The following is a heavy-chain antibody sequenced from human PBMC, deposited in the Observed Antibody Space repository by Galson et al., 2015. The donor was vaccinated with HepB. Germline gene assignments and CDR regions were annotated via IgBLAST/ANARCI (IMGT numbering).Heavy chain of an antibody. CDR3: AKVFPEKTDGWYRQALYYFDS. V-gene: IGHV3-23*01. J-gene: IGHJ4*02. CDR2: ITPSGDNT. CDR1: GFTFSYYA. D-gene: IGHD6-19*01. Sequence: SLRLSCAASGFTFSYYAMSWVRQAPGKGLEWISAITPSGDNTYSADSMKGRFFISRDNSQNTLFLQMNSLRADDTVIYFCAKVFPEKTDGWYRQALYYFDSWGQGPRVTVSS.